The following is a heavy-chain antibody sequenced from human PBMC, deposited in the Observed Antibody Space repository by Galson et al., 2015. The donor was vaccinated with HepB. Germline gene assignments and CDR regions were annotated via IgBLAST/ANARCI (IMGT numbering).Heavy chain of an antibody. CDR2: IRSTSGTI. CDR3: VRSIYDGSGWGLFHP. D-gene: IGHD3-22*01. CDR1: GFTFSSHS. Sequence: SLRLSCAASGFTFSSHSMNWVRQAPGKGLEWLSYIRSTSGTIYYADSVKGRFTISRDNAKDSLYLQMNSLRAEDTAVYYCVRSIYDGSGWGLFHPWGPGTLVTVSS. J-gene: IGHJ5*02. V-gene: IGHV3-48*01.